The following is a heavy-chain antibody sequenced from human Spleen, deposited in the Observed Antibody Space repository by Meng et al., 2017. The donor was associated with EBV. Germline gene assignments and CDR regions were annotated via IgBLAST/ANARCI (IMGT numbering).Heavy chain of an antibody. D-gene: IGHD3-3*01. Sequence: QLLRQESGPGLVKPSGTPPLTCTVSGASISSSSYYWGWIRQSPGKGLEWIGCMYYSGSTYYNPSCKSRVTISADTSKNQFSLQLGSVTAADTAVYYCARVWSADDMPHFDYWGQGTLVTVSS. J-gene: IGHJ4*02. V-gene: IGHV4-39*07. CDR2: MYYSGST. CDR1: GASISSSSYY. CDR3: ARVWSADDMPHFDY.